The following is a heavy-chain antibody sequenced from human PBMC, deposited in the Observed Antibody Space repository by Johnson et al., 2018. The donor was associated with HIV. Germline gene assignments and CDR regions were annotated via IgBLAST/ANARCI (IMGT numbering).Heavy chain of an antibody. V-gene: IGHV3-64*01. Sequence: VQLVESGGGVVQPGRSLRLSCAASGFTFSSYAIHWVRQAPGKGLEYVSAISNNGGSTYYANSVKGRFTISRDNSKNTLYLQMNSLRAEDTAVYYCARDTGGGEPYDIWGQGTMVTVSS. CDR1: GFTFSSYA. CDR3: ARDTGGGEPYDI. CDR2: ISNNGGST. D-gene: IGHD2-21*01. J-gene: IGHJ3*02.